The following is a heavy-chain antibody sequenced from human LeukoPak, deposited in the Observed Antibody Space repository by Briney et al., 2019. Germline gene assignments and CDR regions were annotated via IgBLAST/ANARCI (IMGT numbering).Heavy chain of an antibody. V-gene: IGHV3-23*01. D-gene: IGHD6-6*01. J-gene: IGHJ1*01. Sequence: GGSLRLSCAASGFVFSNYAMSWVRQAPGRGLEWVSAISGSDGTTYFADSVKGRFTISRDNSKNMLYLQMNSLRAEDTAVYYCAKPFVGVSSSSYFQHWGQGTLVTVSS. CDR3: AKPFVGVSSSSYFQH. CDR2: ISGSDGTT. CDR1: GFVFSNYA.